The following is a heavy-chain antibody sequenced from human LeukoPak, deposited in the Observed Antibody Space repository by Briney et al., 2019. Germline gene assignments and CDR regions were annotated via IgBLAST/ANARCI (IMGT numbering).Heavy chain of an antibody. D-gene: IGHD6-19*01. V-gene: IGHV4-34*01. CDR2: INHSGST. J-gene: IGHJ4*02. CDR1: GGSFSGYY. Sequence: PSETLSLTCAVYGGSFSGYYWSWIRQPPGKGLEWIGEINHSGSTNYNPSLKSRVTISVDTSKNQFSLKLSSVTAADTAVYYCAREGAVAGTFDYWGQGTLVTVSS. CDR3: AREGAVAGTFDY.